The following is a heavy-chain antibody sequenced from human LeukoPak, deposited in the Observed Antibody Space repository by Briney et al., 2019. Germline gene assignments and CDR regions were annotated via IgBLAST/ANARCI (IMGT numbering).Heavy chain of an antibody. J-gene: IGHJ6*03. Sequence: SESLSLTCTVSGGSISSSSYYWGWIRQPPGKGLEWIKSIYYSGSTYYNPSLKSRVTISGDTSKNQFSLKRSSVTAADTAVYYCARVVVVPAAVTYYYYYYMDVWGKGTTVTVSS. D-gene: IGHD2-2*01. CDR2: IYYSGST. CDR3: ARVVVVPAAVTYYYYYYMDV. V-gene: IGHV4-39*07. CDR1: GGSISSSSYY.